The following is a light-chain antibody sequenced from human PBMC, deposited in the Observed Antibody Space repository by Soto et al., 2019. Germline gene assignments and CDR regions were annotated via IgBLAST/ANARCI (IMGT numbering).Light chain of an antibody. J-gene: IGLJ1*01. V-gene: IGLV2-14*01. CDR1: SSDVGGYNY. CDR2: DVS. CDR3: ASYTTTFSYV. Sequence: QSALTQPASVSGSPGQSITISCTGTSSDVGGYNYVSWYQQHPGKAPKLMIYDVSNRPSGVSNHFSGSKSGNTASLTISGLQAEDEADYYCASYTTTFSYVFGSGTKLTVL.